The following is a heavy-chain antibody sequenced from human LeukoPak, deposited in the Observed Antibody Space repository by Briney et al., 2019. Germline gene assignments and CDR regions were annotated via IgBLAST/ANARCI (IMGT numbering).Heavy chain of an antibody. J-gene: IGHJ6*02. Sequence: PGGSLRLSCGASGFTFSKYSMNWVPQAPGKGLEWVSSITRSGSDIYYPETVKGRSTISRENAKNSLYLQMNSLSAEDTAVYYCARDTSTVTTVSYYGMDVWGQGTTVTVSS. CDR1: GFTFSKYS. CDR3: ARDTSTVTTVSYYGMDV. D-gene: IGHD4-17*01. V-gene: IGHV3-21*01. CDR2: ITRSGSDI.